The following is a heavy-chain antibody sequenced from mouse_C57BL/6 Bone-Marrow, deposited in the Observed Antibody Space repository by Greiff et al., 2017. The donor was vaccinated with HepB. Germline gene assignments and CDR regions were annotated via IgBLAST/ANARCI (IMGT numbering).Heavy chain of an antibody. CDR2: IWSGGST. V-gene: IGHV2-2*01. CDR1: GFSLTSYG. CDR3: ARKGGYYGSSYPFYAMDY. Sequence: VQLVESGPGLVQPSQSLSITCTVSGFSLTSYGVHWVRQSPGKGLEWLGVIWSGGSTDYNAAFISRLSISKDNSKSQVFFKMNSLQADDTAIYYCARKGGYYGSSYPFYAMDYWGQGTSVTVSS. D-gene: IGHD1-1*01. J-gene: IGHJ4*01.